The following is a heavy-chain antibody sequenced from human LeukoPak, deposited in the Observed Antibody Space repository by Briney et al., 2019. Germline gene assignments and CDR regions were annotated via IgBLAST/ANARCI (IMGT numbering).Heavy chain of an antibody. CDR2: IYSDGRT. V-gene: IGHV3-66*01. CDR1: GFTVSSNS. J-gene: IGHJ4*02. Sequence: GGSLRLSCAASGFTVSSNSMSWVRQAPGKGLEWVSVIYSDGRTYYADSVKGRFTISRDNSKNPLYLQMNSLRAEDTAVYFCARSHCSGGSCYYIDHWGQGTLVTVSS. CDR3: ARSHCSGGSCYYIDH. D-gene: IGHD2-15*01.